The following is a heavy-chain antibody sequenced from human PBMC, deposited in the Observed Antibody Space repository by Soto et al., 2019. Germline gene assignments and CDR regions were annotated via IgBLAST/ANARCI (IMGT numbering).Heavy chain of an antibody. J-gene: IGHJ4*02. CDR2: ISDDGTTT. D-gene: IGHD1-26*01. V-gene: IGHV3-74*01. Sequence: XGSLRLTCVVSGFTFSMYWMHWVRQVPGQRPCWVSLISDDGTTTNYADSVRGRFTISRDNSKNTLYLQMNNLKPDDTAIYYCTRGHRADSSGTGANWGQGTPVTVSS. CDR3: TRGHRADSSGTGAN. CDR1: GFTFSMYW.